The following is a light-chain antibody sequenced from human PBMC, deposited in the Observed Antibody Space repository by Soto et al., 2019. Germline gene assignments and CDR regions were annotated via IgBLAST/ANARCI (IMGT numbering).Light chain of an antibody. J-gene: IGKJ1*01. Sequence: ETVMTQSPATLSVSPGGRSTLSCRASQRIRDTLAWYQQKPGQAPRLLIHGASTRATGFPARFSGSGSGTDFTLTISSLQSADFAIYYCQQYNNWPWTFGQGTKVEIK. CDR3: QQYNNWPWT. CDR2: GAS. CDR1: QRIRDT. V-gene: IGKV3-15*01.